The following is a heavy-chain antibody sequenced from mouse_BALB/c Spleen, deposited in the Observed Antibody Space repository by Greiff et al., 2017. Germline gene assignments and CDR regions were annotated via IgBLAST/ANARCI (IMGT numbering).Heavy chain of an antibody. J-gene: IGHJ4*01. Sequence: VQLQQSGPELVKPGASVKVSCKASGYAFTSYNMYWVKQSHGKSLEWIGYIDPYNGGTSYNQKFKGKATLTVDKSSSTAYMHLNSLTSEDSAVYYCASDSSGYIYAMDYWGQGTSVTVSS. V-gene: IGHV1S135*01. CDR2: IDPYNGGT. CDR3: ASDSSGYIYAMDY. D-gene: IGHD3-2*01. CDR1: GYAFTSYN.